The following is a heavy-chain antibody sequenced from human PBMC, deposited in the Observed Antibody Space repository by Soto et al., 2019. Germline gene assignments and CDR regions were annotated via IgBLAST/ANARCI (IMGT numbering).Heavy chain of an antibody. Sequence: ASVKVSCKASGYTFTSYGISWVRQAPGQGLEWMGWISAYNGNTNYAQKLQGRVTMTTDTSTSTAYMELRSLRSDDTAVYYCAREYCSSTSCPMGGYWGQGTLVIVSS. CDR2: ISAYNGNT. V-gene: IGHV1-18*01. CDR1: GYTFTSYG. D-gene: IGHD2-2*01. CDR3: AREYCSSTSCPMGGY. J-gene: IGHJ4*02.